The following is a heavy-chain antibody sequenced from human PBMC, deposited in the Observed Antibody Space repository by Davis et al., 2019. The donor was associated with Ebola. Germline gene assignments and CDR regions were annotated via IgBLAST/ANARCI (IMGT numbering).Heavy chain of an antibody. J-gene: IGHJ4*02. CDR3: ARLVWPVLGDY. V-gene: IGHV4-39*01. CDR2: IYYSGST. CDR1: GGSISSSSYY. Sequence: SETLSLTCTVPGGSISSSSYYWGWIRQPPGKGLEWIGSIYYSGSTYYNPSLKSRVTISVDTSKNQFSLKLSSVTAADTAVYYCARLVWPVLGDYWGQGTLVTVSS. D-gene: IGHD6-19*01.